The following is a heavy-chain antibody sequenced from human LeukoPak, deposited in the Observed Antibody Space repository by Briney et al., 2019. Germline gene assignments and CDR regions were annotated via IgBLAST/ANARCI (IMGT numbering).Heavy chain of an antibody. CDR2: ISCSGGNT. V-gene: IGHV3-23*01. J-gene: IGHJ5*02. CDR1: GFTFSSYA. CDR3: AKDGAPLDENWFDP. D-gene: IGHD3-16*01. Sequence: PGASLRLSCAASGFTFSSYAMSWVRQAPGKGLEWVSAISCSGGNTYYADSVKGRFTISRDNSKNTLYLQMNSLRAEDTSVYCCAKDGAPLDENWFDPWGQGTLVTVSS.